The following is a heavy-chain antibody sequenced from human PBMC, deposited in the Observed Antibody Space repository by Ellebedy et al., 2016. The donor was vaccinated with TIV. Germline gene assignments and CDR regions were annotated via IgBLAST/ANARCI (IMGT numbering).Heavy chain of an antibody. CDR2: IYYSGST. CDR3: ARDCAAPYVRAFDI. V-gene: IGHV4-31*03. Sequence: LRLSXTVSGGSTSSGGYYWSWVRQHPGKGLEWIGYIYYSGSTYYNPSLKSRVTISIDTSENQFSLKLSSVTAADTAVYYCARDCAAPYVRAFDIWGQGTMVTVSS. J-gene: IGHJ3*02. D-gene: IGHD6-6*01. CDR1: GGSTSSGGYY.